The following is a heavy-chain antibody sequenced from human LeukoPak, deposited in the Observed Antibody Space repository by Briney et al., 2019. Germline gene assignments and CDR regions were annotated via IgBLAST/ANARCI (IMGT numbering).Heavy chain of an antibody. Sequence: GGSLRLSCAASVFTFSDFWMTWVRQAPGRGLELLAHIKQDGSEKYYVQSVRGRFPLSRDHAKNSLYLPMNRLRGEDPAVYYCARSGMAVPATPWDWAQGTLVPVS. CDR1: VFTFSDFW. CDR2: IKQDGSEK. CDR3: ARSGMAVPATPWD. J-gene: IGHJ1*01. V-gene: IGHV3-7*05. D-gene: IGHD6-19*01.